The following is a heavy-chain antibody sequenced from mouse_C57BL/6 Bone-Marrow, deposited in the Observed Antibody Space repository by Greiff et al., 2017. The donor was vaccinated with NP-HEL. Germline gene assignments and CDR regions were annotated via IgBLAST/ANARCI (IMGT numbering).Heavy chain of an antibody. CDR3: ANLGSSLYFDV. J-gene: IGHJ1*03. CDR1: GYTFTDYY. CDR2: INPNNGGT. D-gene: IGHD1-1*01. V-gene: IGHV1-26*01. Sequence: EVQLQQSGPELVKPGASVKISCKASGYTFTDYYMNWVKQSHGKSLEWIGDINPNNGGTSYNQKFKGKATLTVDKSSSTAYMELRSLTSEDSAVYYCANLGSSLYFDVWGTGTTVTVSS.